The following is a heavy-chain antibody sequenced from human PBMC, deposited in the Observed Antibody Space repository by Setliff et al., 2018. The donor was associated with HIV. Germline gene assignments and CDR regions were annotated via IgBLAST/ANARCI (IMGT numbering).Heavy chain of an antibody. CDR2: TKNKDNSFTT. CDR3: AVWIREVIS. V-gene: IGHV3-72*01. D-gene: IGHD3-10*01. Sequence: PGGSLRLSCAASGFTFRNYKFNWVRQAPGKGLEWVGRTKNKDNSFTTEYAASVKGRFTISRDDSKNSLSLHMNSLKTEDTAVYYCAVWIREVISWGRGTLVTVSS. J-gene: IGHJ5*02. CDR1: GFTFRNYK.